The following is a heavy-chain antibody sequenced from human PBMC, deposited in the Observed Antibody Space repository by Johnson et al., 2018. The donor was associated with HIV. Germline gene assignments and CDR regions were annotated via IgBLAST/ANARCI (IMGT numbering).Heavy chain of an antibody. J-gene: IGHJ3*02. CDR1: GFTFDDYA. V-gene: IGHV3-9*01. Sequence: VQLVESGGGVVQPGRSLRLSCTASGFTFDDYAMHWVRQAAGKGLEWVSGISWNSDTIDYADSVKGRFTISRDNAKNSLYLQMNSLRAEDTALYYCAKVRRGSSWYIAFDIWGQGTMVTVSS. CDR2: ISWNSDTI. D-gene: IGHD6-13*01. CDR3: AKVRRGSSWYIAFDI.